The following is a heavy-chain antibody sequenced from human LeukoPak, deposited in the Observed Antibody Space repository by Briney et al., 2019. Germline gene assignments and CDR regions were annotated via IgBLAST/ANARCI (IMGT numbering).Heavy chain of an antibody. CDR3: ASRRRGYSYGYLVY. Sequence: SSETLSPTCAVYGGSFSGYYWSWIRQPPGKGLEWIGEINHSGSTNYNPSLKSRVTISVDTSKNQFSLKLSSVTAADTAVYYCASRRRGYSYGYLVYWGQGTLVTVSS. CDR1: GGSFSGYY. V-gene: IGHV4-34*01. J-gene: IGHJ4*02. D-gene: IGHD5-18*01. CDR2: INHSGST.